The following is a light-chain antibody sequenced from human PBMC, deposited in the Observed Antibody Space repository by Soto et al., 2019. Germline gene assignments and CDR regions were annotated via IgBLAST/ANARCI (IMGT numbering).Light chain of an antibody. J-gene: IGLJ1*01. Sequence: QSALTQPASVSGSPGQSITISCTGTTNDVGGYNYVSWYQQHPGKAPKLLIFEVSSRPSGVSNRFSGSKSGNTASLTISALHAEDEADYFCNSYTSSTSRPYVFGAGTKLTVL. V-gene: IGLV2-14*01. CDR3: NSYTSSTSRPYV. CDR2: EVS. CDR1: TNDVGGYNY.